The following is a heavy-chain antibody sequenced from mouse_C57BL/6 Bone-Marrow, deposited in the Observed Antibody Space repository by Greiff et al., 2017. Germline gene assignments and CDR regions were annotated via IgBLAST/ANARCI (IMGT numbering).Heavy chain of an antibody. J-gene: IGHJ4*01. CDR1: GFTFSDYY. D-gene: IGHD2-4*01. CDR2: ISNGGGST. V-gene: IGHV5-12*01. Sequence: EVMLVESGGGLVQPGGSLKLSCAASGFTFSDYYMYWVRQTPEKRLEWVAYISNGGGSTYYPDTVKGRFTISRDNAKITLYLQMSRLKSEDTAMYYCARLPLYYDYGGYAMDYWGQGTSVTVSS. CDR3: ARLPLYYDYGGYAMDY.